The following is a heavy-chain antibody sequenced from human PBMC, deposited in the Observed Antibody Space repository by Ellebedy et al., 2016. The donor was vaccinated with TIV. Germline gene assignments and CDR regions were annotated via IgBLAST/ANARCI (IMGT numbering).Heavy chain of an antibody. CDR3: TRPFYSNYGLDV. D-gene: IGHD4-11*01. CDR1: GFTFSGSA. Sequence: GESLKISXAASGFTFSGSAMHWVRQASGKGLEWVGRIRSKANSYATAYAASVKGRFTISRDDSKNTAYLQMNSLKTEDTAVYYCTRPFYSNYGLDVWGKGTTVTVSS. V-gene: IGHV3-73*01. J-gene: IGHJ6*04. CDR2: IRSKANSYAT.